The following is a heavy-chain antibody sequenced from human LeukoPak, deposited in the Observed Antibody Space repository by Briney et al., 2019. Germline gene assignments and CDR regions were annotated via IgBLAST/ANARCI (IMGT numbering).Heavy chain of an antibody. Sequence: SVKVSCKASGGTFSSYAISWVRQAPGQGLVWMGGIIPIFGTANYAQKFQGRVTITADESTSTAYMELSSLRSEDTAVYYCARPNPPPRDWNDVGWFDPWGQGTLVTVSS. J-gene: IGHJ5*02. V-gene: IGHV1-69*13. CDR2: IIPIFGTA. D-gene: IGHD1-1*01. CDR3: ARPNPPPRDWNDVGWFDP. CDR1: GGTFSSYA.